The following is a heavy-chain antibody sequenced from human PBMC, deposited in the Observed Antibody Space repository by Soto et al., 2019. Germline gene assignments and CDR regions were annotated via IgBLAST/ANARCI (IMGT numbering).Heavy chain of an antibody. CDR3: ARYPFSPFSIFGVVTFYYYMDV. V-gene: IGHV3-64*01. D-gene: IGHD3-3*01. CDR2: ISSNGGST. Sequence: GGSLRLSCAASGFTFSSYAMHWVRQAPGKGLENVSAISSNGGSTYYANSVKGRFTISRDNSKNTLYLQMGSLRAEDMAVYYCARYPFSPFSIFGVVTFYYYMDVWGKGTTVTVSS. CDR1: GFTFSSYA. J-gene: IGHJ6*03.